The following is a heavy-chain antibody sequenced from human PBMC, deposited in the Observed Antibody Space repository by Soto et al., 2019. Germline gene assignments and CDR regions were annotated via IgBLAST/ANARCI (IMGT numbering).Heavy chain of an antibody. V-gene: IGHV4-31*03. J-gene: IGHJ4*02. Sequence: TLSLTCTFSVVSISSGGYYCSWIRQHPWKGLEWIGYIYYSGSTYYNPSLKSRVTISVDTSKNQFSLKLSSVTAADTAVYYCARASPNLYYFEYWGQGTLVTVSS. CDR3: ARASPNLYYFEY. CDR1: VVSISSGGYY. CDR2: IYYSGST.